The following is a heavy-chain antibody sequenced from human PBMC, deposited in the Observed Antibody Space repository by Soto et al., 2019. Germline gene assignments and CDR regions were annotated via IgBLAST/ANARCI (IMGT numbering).Heavy chain of an antibody. V-gene: IGHV1-46*01. CDR3: MRGHCANGLCRPFDF. CDR2: INPSGGST. J-gene: IGHJ4*02. CDR1: GDTFTNHY. D-gene: IGHD2-8*01. Sequence: QVQLVQSGAEVKKPGASVKVSCEASGDTFTNHYMHWVRQAPGQGLEWMGIINPSGGSTTYAQKFQGRVTMTRDTSTSTVYMELSSLRSEDTAVYYCMRGHCANGLCRPFDFWGQGTLVTVSS.